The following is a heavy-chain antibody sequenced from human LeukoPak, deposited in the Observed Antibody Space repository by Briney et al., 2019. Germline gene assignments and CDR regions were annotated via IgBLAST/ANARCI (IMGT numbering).Heavy chain of an antibody. D-gene: IGHD1/OR15-1a*01. J-gene: IGHJ4*02. Sequence: GGSLRLSCAASGFTVSSNYMTWVRQAPGKGLEWVSVIYTGGSTYYADSVKGRFTISRDNSKNTLNLQMNSLRAEDTAVYYCAENSALEYWGQGTLVTVSS. CDR3: AENSALEY. CDR1: GFTVSSNY. V-gene: IGHV3-66*01. CDR2: IYTGGST.